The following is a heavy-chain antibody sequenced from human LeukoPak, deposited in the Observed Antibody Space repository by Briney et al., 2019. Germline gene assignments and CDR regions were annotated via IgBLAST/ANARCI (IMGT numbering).Heavy chain of an antibody. J-gene: IGHJ5*02. CDR2: IYYSGST. Sequence: SETLSLTCTVSGGSISSGGSYWNWIRQHPGKGLEWIGYIYYSGSTYYNPSLKSRVTISVDTSKNQFSLKLSSVTAADTAVYYCARWVSSYYYGSGSFNWFDPWGQGTLVTVSS. CDR1: GGSISSGGSY. V-gene: IGHV4-31*03. D-gene: IGHD3-10*01. CDR3: ARWVSSYYYGSGSFNWFDP.